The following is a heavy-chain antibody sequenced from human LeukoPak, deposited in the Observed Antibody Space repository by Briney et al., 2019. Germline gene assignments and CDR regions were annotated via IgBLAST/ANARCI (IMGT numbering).Heavy chain of an antibody. Sequence: ASVKVSCKASGYTFTSYYMHWVRQAPGRGLEWMGIINPSGGSTSYAQKFQGRVTMTRDTSTSTVYMELSSLRSEDTAVYYCARDLSGDYGVDYWGQGTLVTVSS. CDR3: ARDLSGDYGVDY. CDR1: GYTFTSYY. J-gene: IGHJ4*02. D-gene: IGHD4-17*01. CDR2: INPSGGST. V-gene: IGHV1-46*01.